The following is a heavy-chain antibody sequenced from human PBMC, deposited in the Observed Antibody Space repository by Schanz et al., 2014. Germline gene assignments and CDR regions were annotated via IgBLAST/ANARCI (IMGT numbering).Heavy chain of an antibody. J-gene: IGHJ5*02. CDR3: ARHLPGGYNNHGWFDP. CDR2: IYYSGST. V-gene: IGHV4-30-4*07. CDR1: GGSISSGGYS. D-gene: IGHD4-4*01. Sequence: QVQLQESGPGLVKPSQTLSLTCAVSGGSISSGGYSWSWIRQPPGKGLEWIGYIYYSGSTYYNPSLKSRVTISVDTSKNQCSLKLSFVTAADTAVYYCARHLPGGYNNHGWFDPWGQGTLVIVSS.